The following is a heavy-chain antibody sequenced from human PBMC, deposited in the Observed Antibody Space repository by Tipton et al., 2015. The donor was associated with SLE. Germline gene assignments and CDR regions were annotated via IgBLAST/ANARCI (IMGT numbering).Heavy chain of an antibody. CDR2: ISAYNDNT. V-gene: IGHV1-18*04. CDR1: GYTFTSYG. CDR3: ARVAVDSSGHIGAFGI. D-gene: IGHD3-22*01. J-gene: IGHJ3*02. Sequence: QLVQSGAEVTKPGASVKVSRKASGYTFTSYGISWVRQAPGQGLEWMGWISAYNDNTNYVQKFQGRVTMTTDTSTSTAYMELRSLRSDDTAVYYCARVAVDSSGHIGAFGIWGQGTKVTVSS.